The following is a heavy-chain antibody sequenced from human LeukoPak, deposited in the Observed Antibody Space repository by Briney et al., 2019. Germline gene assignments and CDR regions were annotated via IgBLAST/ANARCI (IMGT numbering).Heavy chain of an antibody. CDR1: GYTFTSYD. CDR2: MNPNSGNT. CDR3: ASFSRTTVTTRPSQTTDY. D-gene: IGHD4-17*01. Sequence: ASVKVSCKASGYTFTSYDINWVRQATGQGLEWMGWMNPNSGNTGYAQKFQGRVTITRNTSISTAYMELSSLRSEDTAVYYCASFSRTTVTTRPSQTTDYWGQGTLVTVSS. V-gene: IGHV1-8*03. J-gene: IGHJ4*02.